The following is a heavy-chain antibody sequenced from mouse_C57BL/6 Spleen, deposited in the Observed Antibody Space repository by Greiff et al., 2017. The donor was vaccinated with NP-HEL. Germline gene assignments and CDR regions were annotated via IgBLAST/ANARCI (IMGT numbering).Heavy chain of an antibody. D-gene: IGHD1-1*02. CDR3: ARYWWAAGYYFDY. J-gene: IGHJ2*01. CDR1: GYTFTDYY. V-gene: IGHV1-26*01. Sequence: EVQLQQSGPELVKPGASVKISCKASGYTFTDYYMNWVKQSHGKSLEWIGDINPNNGGTSYNQKFKGKATLTVDKSSSTAYMELRSLTSEDSAVYYCARYWWAAGYYFDYWGQGTTLTVSS. CDR2: INPNNGGT.